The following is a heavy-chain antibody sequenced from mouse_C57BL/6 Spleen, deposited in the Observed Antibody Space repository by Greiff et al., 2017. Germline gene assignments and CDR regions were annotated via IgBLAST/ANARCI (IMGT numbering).Heavy chain of an antibody. V-gene: IGHV4-1*01. CDR3: APAGYSNLYAMDD. CDR1: GIDFSRYW. Sequence: EVQLQESGGGLVQPGGSLKLSCAASGIDFSRYWMSWVRRAPGKGLEWIGDINPDSSTTNYAPSLKDKFIISRDNAKNTLYLQMSKVRSEDTALYYCAPAGYSNLYAMDDWGQGTSVTVSS. J-gene: IGHJ4*01. CDR2: INPDSSTT. D-gene: IGHD2-5*01.